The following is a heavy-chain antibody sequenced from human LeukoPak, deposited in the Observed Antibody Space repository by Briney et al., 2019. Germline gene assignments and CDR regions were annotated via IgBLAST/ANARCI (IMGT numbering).Heavy chain of an antibody. Sequence: GSLRLSCAASGFSFNSYAMSWVRQAPGKGLEWVSAISGSGGRTHLADSVKGRFTISRDKSKNTMSLQMNSLRAEDTAVYFCAKDREYSSSWNYYFDSWGQGTLVTVSS. D-gene: IGHD6-13*01. V-gene: IGHV3-23*01. CDR1: GFSFNSYA. CDR2: ISGSGGRT. CDR3: AKDREYSSSWNYYFDS. J-gene: IGHJ4*02.